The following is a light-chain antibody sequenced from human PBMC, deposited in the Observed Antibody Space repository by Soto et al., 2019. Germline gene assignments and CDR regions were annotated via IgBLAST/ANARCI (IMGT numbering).Light chain of an antibody. CDR2: ANN. V-gene: IGLV1-40*01. CDR1: NSNLGAGYA. J-gene: IGLJ2*01. CDR3: QSYDTSVV. Sequence: QSVLTQPPSVSGAPGQRVTISCTGNNSNLGAGYAVHWYQHLPGAAPKLLIYANNNRPSGVPDRFSGSKSGTSASLAIAGRQADDEGDYYCQSYDTSVVFGGGTKLTVL.